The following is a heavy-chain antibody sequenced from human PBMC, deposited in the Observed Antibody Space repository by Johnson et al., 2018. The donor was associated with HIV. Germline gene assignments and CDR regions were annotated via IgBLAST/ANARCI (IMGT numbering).Heavy chain of an antibody. CDR2: ISYDGSDK. CDR3: ARNHPQSSDAFDM. V-gene: IGHV3-30-3*01. J-gene: IGHJ3*02. D-gene: IGHD4-11*01. Sequence: QVQLVESGGGLVQPGRSLRLSCTASGFIFSNYDMHWVRQLPCKGLEWVAVISYDGSDKYYADSVKGRFTISRDNSKNTLSLQMNSLRTEDTAVFYCARNHPQSSDAFDMRGRGTMVTVSS. CDR1: GFIFSNYD.